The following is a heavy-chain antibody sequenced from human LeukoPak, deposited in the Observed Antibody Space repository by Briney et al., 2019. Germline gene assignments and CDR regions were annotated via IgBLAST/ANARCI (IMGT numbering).Heavy chain of an antibody. CDR1: GFTFDDYA. Sequence: GGSLRLFCAASGFTFDDYAMHWVRQAPGKGLEWVSGISWNSGSIGYADSVKGRFTISRDNAKNSLYLQMNSLRADDTALYYCAKGKKMTVAGLFDYWGQGTLVTVSS. CDR2: ISWNSGSI. D-gene: IGHD6-19*01. CDR3: AKGKKMTVAGLFDY. V-gene: IGHV3-9*01. J-gene: IGHJ4*02.